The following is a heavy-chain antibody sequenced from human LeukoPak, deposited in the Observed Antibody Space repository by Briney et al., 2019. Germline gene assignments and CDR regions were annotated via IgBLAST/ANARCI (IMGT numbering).Heavy chain of an antibody. D-gene: IGHD5-24*01. CDR2: ILPIFDMA. V-gene: IGHV1-69*04. CDR3: ARDGGWLQTQNHYYYHGMDV. CDR1: GGTFSTYA. Sequence: WASVKVSCKASGGTFSTYAITWVRQAPGQGLEWMRRILPIFDMANYAQKFQGRVTITADTSTRTAYMELSSLRSDDTAVYYCARDGGWLQTQNHYYYHGMDVWGQGTTVTVSS. J-gene: IGHJ6*02.